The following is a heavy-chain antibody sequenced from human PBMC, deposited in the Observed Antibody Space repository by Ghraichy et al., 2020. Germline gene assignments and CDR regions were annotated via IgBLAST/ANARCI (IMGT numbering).Heavy chain of an antibody. CDR3: ARDKHYDFWSGYSDLDY. D-gene: IGHD3-3*01. CDR1: GFTFSSHS. Sequence: GESLNISCAASGFTFSSHSMNWVRQAPGKGLEWVSSISSSGSYIYYADSLKGRFTISRDNAKNSLYLQMNSLRDEDTAVYYCARDKHYDFWSGYSDLDYWGQGTLVTVSS. V-gene: IGHV3-21*01. CDR2: ISSSGSYI. J-gene: IGHJ4*02.